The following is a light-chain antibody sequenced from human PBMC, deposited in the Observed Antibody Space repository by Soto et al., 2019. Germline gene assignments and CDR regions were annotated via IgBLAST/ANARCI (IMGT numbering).Light chain of an antibody. CDR3: QQSYSTLAWT. V-gene: IGKV1-39*01. CDR1: QSISSY. CDR2: AAS. Sequence: DIQMTQSPSSLSASVGDKDTINCRASQSISSYLNWYQQKPGKAPKLLIYAASSLQSGVPSRFSGSGSGTDFTLTISSLQPEDFATYYCQQSYSTLAWTFGQGTKVDIK. J-gene: IGKJ1*01.